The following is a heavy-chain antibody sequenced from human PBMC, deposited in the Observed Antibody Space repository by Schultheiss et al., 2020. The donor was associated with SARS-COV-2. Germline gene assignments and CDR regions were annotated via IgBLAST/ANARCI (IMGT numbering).Heavy chain of an antibody. Sequence: SVKVSCKVSGDTFNTYVITWVRQAPGQGLEWVGDITPMFGAANYAQKFQGRVTFTADKSTSTAYMELSSLTSEDTAVYYCARGDLASVTGAAAGWFDPWGQGTLVTVSS. J-gene: IGHJ5*02. CDR3: ARGDLASVTGAAAGWFDP. CDR2: ITPMFGAA. CDR1: GDTFNTYV. D-gene: IGHD1-20*01. V-gene: IGHV1-69*06.